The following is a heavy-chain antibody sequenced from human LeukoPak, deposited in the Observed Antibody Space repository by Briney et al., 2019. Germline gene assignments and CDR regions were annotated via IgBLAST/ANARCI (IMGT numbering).Heavy chain of an antibody. J-gene: IGHJ6*03. CDR1: GYTFTSYA. Sequence: ASVKVSCKASGYTFTSYAMNWVRQAPGQGLEWMGWINTNTGNPTYAQGFTGRFVFSLDTSVSTAYLQISSLKAEDTAVYYCARDGPSSTIFGVVIYYYYMDVWGKGTTVTVSS. D-gene: IGHD3-3*01. CDR3: ARDGPSSTIFGVVIYYYYMDV. CDR2: INTNTGNP. V-gene: IGHV7-4-1*02.